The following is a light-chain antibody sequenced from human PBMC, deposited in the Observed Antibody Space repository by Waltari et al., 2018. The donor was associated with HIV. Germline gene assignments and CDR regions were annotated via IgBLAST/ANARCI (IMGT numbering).Light chain of an antibody. V-gene: IGLV3-1*01. Sequence: SYELTQPPSVSVSPGQTASITCSGDKLGAKYACWYQQRPGQSPVLVIYQDSKRPSGISERFSGSNSWTTAALTISGTQAMEEADYYCQAWDSNTGVFGGGTKLTVL. CDR2: QDS. CDR3: QAWDSNTGV. CDR1: KLGAKY. J-gene: IGLJ3*02.